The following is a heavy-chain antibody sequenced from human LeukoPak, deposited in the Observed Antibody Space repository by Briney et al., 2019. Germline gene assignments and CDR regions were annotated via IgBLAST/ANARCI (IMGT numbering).Heavy chain of an antibody. V-gene: IGHV3-48*03. CDR3: ARDPYSGSYGDYYYYYMDV. CDR2: ISNRGNTI. J-gene: IGHJ6*03. D-gene: IGHD1-26*01. Sequence: PGGSLRLSCAASGFTFTNYEMNWVRQAPGKGLEWVSYISNRGNTIYYADSVKGRFTISRDNAKNSLYLQMNSLRAEDTAVYYCARDPYSGSYGDYYYYYMDVWGKGTTVTISS. CDR1: GFTFTNYE.